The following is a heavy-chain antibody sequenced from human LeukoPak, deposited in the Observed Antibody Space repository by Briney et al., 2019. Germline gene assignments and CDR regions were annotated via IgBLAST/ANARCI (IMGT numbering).Heavy chain of an antibody. CDR3: ARIYDILTGYQNWFDP. V-gene: IGHV5-51*01. CDR1: GYSFTSYW. D-gene: IGHD3-9*01. J-gene: IGHJ5*02. CDR2: IYPGDSDT. Sequence: GESLQISCKGSGYSFTSYWIGWVRQMPGKGLEWMGIIYPGDSDTRYSPSFQGQVTISADKSISTAYLQWSSLKASDTAMYYCARIYDILTGYQNWFDPWGQGTLVTVSP.